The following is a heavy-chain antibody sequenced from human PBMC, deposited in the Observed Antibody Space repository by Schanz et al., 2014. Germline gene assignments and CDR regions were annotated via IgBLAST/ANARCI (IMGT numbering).Heavy chain of an antibody. Sequence: EVHLVESGGGLVQPGGSLRLSCAASGFTFSDYSMNWVRQAPGKGLEWVSFIYIGGNTYYADSVKGRFTISRDNSKNTVYIQMNSLRAEDTAVYYCARGGPAYYFDDWGQGTLVTVSS. CDR1: GFTFSDYS. CDR3: ARGGPAYYFDD. J-gene: IGHJ4*02. CDR2: IYIGGNT. V-gene: IGHV3-66*01.